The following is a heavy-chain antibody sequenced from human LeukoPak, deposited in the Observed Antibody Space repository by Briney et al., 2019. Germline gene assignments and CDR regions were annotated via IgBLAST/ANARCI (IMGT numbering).Heavy chain of an antibody. D-gene: IGHD6-19*01. Sequence: PGRSLRLSCAASGFIFSSYAMHWVRQAPGKGLEWVAVISYDGSNKYYADSVKGRFTVSRDNSKNTLYLQMNSLRAEDTAVYYCARARSGWYLGQFDYWGQGTLVTVSS. J-gene: IGHJ4*02. V-gene: IGHV3-30*04. CDR2: ISYDGSNK. CDR1: GFIFSSYA. CDR3: ARARSGWYLGQFDY.